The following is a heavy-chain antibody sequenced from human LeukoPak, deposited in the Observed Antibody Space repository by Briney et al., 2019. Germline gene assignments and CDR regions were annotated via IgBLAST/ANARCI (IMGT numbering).Heavy chain of an antibody. CDR3: ARGHGYYGSSGYYH. V-gene: IGHV3-21*01. D-gene: IGHD3-22*01. Sequence: GGSLRLSCAASGFTFSSYSMNWVRQAPGKGLEWVSSISSSSSYIYYADSVKGRFTISRDNAKNSLYLQMNSLRAEDTAVYYCARGHGYYGSSGYYHWGQGTLVTVSS. CDR2: ISSSSSYI. CDR1: GFTFSSYS. J-gene: IGHJ4*02.